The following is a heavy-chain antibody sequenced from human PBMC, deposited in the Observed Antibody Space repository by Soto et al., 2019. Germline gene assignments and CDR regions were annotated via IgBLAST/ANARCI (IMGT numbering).Heavy chain of an antibody. CDR3: ARSRARTIFGGYYYYSMDV. J-gene: IGHJ6*02. CDR2: IYPGDSDT. Sequence: GESLKISCKGSGYSFTSYWIGWVRQMPGKGLEWMGIIYPGDSDTRYSPSFQGQVTISADKSISTAYLQWSSLKASDTAMYYCARSRARTIFGGYYYYSMDVWGQGTTVTVSS. D-gene: IGHD3-3*01. CDR1: GYSFTSYW. V-gene: IGHV5-51*01.